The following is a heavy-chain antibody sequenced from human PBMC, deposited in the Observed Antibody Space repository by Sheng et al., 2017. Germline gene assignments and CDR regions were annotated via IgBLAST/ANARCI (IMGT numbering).Heavy chain of an antibody. CDR3: SRDLLGDYYNSRGYSYYSYYYMDV. CDR2: IRRHSLWWGTT. D-gene: IGHD3-22*01. Sequence: GESGGGWVEPGRPLRLSCTTSGFSFDDYAMSWVRQAPGKGLEWVAFIRRHSLWWGTTEYAASVKGRFTISRDDSKSIAYLQMNSLKTEDTGVYYCSRDLLGDYYNSRGYSYYSYYYMDVWGKGTTVTVSS. V-gene: IGHV3-49*04. J-gene: IGHJ6*03. CDR1: GFSFDDYA.